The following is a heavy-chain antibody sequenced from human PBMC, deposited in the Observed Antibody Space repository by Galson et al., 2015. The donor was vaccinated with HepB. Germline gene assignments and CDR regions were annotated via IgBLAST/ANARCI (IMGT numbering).Heavy chain of an antibody. CDR3: ARRGDGYNWVRAFDI. CDR1: GGSISSYY. J-gene: IGHJ3*02. Sequence: TLSLTCTVSGGSISSYYWSWIRQPPGKGLEWIGYIYYSGSTNYNPSLKSRVTISVDTSKNQFSLKLSSVTAADTAVYYCARRGDGYNWVRAFDIWGQGTMVTVSS. V-gene: IGHV4-59*08. CDR2: IYYSGST. D-gene: IGHD5-24*01.